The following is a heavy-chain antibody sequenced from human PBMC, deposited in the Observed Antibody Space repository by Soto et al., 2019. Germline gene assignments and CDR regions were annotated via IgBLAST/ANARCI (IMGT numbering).Heavy chain of an antibody. D-gene: IGHD2-2*01. CDR1: GFTFSSYG. V-gene: IGHV3-33*01. Sequence: GGSLRLSCAASGFTFSSYGMHWVRQAPGKGLEWVAVIWYDGSNKYYADSVKGRFTISRDNSKNTLYLQMNSLRAEDTAVYYCARESSPYCSSTSCYVMDVWGQGTTVTVSS. CDR3: ARESSPYCSSTSCYVMDV. J-gene: IGHJ6*02. CDR2: IWYDGSNK.